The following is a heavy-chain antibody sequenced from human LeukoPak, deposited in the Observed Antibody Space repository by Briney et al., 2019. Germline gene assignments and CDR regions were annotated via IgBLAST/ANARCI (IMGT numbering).Heavy chain of an antibody. Sequence: GESLKISCAASGFTFSSYWMSWVRQAPGKGLEWVANIKQDGSEKYYVDSVKGRFTISRDNAKNSLYLQMNSLRAEDTAVYYCARGGDYVWGSYRYFDYWGQGTLVTVSS. CDR1: GFTFSSYW. J-gene: IGHJ4*02. D-gene: IGHD3-16*02. CDR3: ARGGDYVWGSYRYFDY. CDR2: IKQDGSEK. V-gene: IGHV3-7*01.